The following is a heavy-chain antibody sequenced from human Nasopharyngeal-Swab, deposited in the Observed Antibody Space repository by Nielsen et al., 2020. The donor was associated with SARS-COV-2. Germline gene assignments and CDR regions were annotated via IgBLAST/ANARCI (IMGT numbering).Heavy chain of an antibody. CDR2: IYYSGST. CDR1: GGSISSYY. D-gene: IGHD6-13*01. V-gene: IGHV4-59*12. CDR3: ARDAGITAAGNYPLDY. Sequence: SETLSLTCTVSGGSISSYYWSWIRQPPGKGLEWIGHIYYSGSTNYNPSLKSRVTISVDTSKNQFSLKLSSVTAADTAVYYCARDAGITAAGNYPLDYWGQGTLVTVSS. J-gene: IGHJ4*02.